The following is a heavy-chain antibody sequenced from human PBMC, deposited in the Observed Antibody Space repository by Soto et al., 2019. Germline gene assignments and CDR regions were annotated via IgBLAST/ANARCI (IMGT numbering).Heavy chain of an antibody. D-gene: IGHD3-10*01. Sequence: SETLSLTCTVSGGSVSSGSYYWSWIRQPPGKGLEWIGYIYYSGSTNYNPSLKSRVTISVDTSKNQFSLKLSSVTAADTAVYYCAREVEYYGSGSYYNDYGMDVWGQGTTVTVSS. J-gene: IGHJ6*02. CDR3: AREVEYYGSGSYYNDYGMDV. CDR1: GGSVSSGSYY. CDR2: IYYSGST. V-gene: IGHV4-61*01.